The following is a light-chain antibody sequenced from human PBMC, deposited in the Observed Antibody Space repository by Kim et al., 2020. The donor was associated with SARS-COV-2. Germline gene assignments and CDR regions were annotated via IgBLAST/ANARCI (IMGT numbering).Light chain of an antibody. CDR2: DVS. Sequence: GQSITVSCTGTSSVVGGYNYVSWYQQHPGKAPELMIYDVSKRPSGVSNRFSGSKSGNTASLTISGLQAEDEGDYYCSSYTSSSTPLFGGGTKVTVL. J-gene: IGLJ2*01. CDR1: SSVVGGYNY. V-gene: IGLV2-14*03. CDR3: SSYTSSSTPL.